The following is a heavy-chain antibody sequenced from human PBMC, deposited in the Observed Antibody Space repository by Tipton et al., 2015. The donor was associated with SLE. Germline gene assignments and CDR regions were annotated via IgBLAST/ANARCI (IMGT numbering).Heavy chain of an antibody. CDR3: ARRASIAAATFDY. V-gene: IGHV4-34*01. CDR2: VSHRGTT. CDR1: GGTSRDYF. D-gene: IGHD6-13*01. J-gene: IGHJ4*02. Sequence: TLSLTCAVYGGTSRDYFWSWIRQPPGKGLEWIGEVSHRGTTNYNPSLDSRVTISLDRFNNQFTLKMTSVTAADTAVYYCARRASIAAATFDYWGQGTLVTVSS.